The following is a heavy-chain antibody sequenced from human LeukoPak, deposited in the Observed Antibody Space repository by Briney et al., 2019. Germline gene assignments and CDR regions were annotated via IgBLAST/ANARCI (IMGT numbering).Heavy chain of an antibody. CDR3: ARVGMATIGRAFDI. Sequence: ASVKVSCKASGYTFTGYYMHWVRQAPGQGLEWMGWINPNSGGTNYAQKFQGRVTMTRDTSISTAYMELSRLRSDDTAVYYCARVGMATIGRAFDIWGQGTMVTVSS. J-gene: IGHJ3*02. CDR1: GYTFTGYY. V-gene: IGHV1-2*02. D-gene: IGHD5-24*01. CDR2: INPNSGGT.